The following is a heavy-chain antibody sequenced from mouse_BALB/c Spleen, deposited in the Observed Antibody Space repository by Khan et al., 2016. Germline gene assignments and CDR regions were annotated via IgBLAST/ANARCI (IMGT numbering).Heavy chain of an antibody. V-gene: IGHV3-2*02. D-gene: IGHD1-1*01. CDR1: GYSITSDYA. CDR3: ASSGTTVVATRYFDV. J-gene: IGHJ1*01. CDR2: ISYSGST. Sequence: EVQLQESGPGLVKPSQSLSLTCTVTGYSITSDYAWNWIRQFPGNKLEWMGYISYSGSTSYNPSLKSRISITRDTSKNQFFLQLNSVTTEDTATYYCASSGTTVVATRYFDVWGAGTTVTVSS.